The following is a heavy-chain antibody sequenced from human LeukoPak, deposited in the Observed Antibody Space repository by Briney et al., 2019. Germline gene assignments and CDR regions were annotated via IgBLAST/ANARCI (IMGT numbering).Heavy chain of an antibody. CDR3: ARVGYCSSTSCTYFDY. J-gene: IGHJ4*02. CDR1: GYTFTSYG. D-gene: IGHD2-2*01. V-gene: IGHV1-18*01. Sequence: ASVKVSCKASGYTFTSYGISWVRQAPGQGLEWMGWISAYNGNTNYAQKLQGRVTTTTDTPTSTAYIELRRLRSDDTAVYYCARVGYCSSTSCTYFDYWGQGTLVTVSS. CDR2: ISAYNGNT.